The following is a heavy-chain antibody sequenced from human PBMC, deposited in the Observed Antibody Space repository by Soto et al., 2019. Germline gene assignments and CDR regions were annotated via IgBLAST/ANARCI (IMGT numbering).Heavy chain of an antibody. Sequence: PSETLSLTCTVSGDSISNAAYYWGWIRQPPGKGLEWIGSIHNSGSTYFNPSLKSRVTISVDTSKNQFSLKLSSVTAADTAVYFCTRRSRWYYYGPASYYNLWFDSWGQGTLVTVS. D-gene: IGHD3-10*01. CDR1: GDSISNAAYY. CDR2: IHNSGST. V-gene: IGHV4-39*01. CDR3: TRRSRWYYYGPASYYNLWFDS. J-gene: IGHJ5*01.